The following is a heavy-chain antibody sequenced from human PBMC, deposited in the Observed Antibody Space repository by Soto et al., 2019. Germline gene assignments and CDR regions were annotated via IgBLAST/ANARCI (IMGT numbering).Heavy chain of an antibody. CDR1: GYSFASYW. CDR2: IDPSDSYT. CDR3: ARHRAWNSYFDL. J-gene: IGHJ2*01. D-gene: IGHD1-7*01. V-gene: IGHV5-10-1*01. Sequence: PGESLKISCKASGYSFASYWISWVRQMPGKGLEWMGRIDPSDSYTNYSPSFQGHVTISADKSIGTAYLQWSSLKASDTAIYYCARHRAWNSYFDLWGRGTLVTVSS.